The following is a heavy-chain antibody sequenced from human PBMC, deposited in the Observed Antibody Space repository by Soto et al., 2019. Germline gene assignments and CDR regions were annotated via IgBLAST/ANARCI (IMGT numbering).Heavy chain of an antibody. CDR1: GGSISSGGYY. D-gene: IGHD3-10*01. V-gene: IGHV4-31*03. CDR2: IYYSGST. Sequence: PSETLSLTCTVSGGSISSGGYYWSWIRQHPGKGLEWIGYIYYSGSTYYNPSLKSRVTISVDTSKNQFSLKLSSVTAADTAVYYCARDTQSSLDYGSGSYRFDYWGQGTLVTVSS. J-gene: IGHJ4*02. CDR3: ARDTQSSLDYGSGSYRFDY.